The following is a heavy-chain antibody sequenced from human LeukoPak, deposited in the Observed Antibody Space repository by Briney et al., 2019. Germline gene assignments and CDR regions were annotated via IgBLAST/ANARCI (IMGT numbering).Heavy chain of an antibody. CDR2: IYWDDEE. CDR1: GFSLSTSGVG. J-gene: IGHJ4*02. Sequence: SGPTLVKPTQTLTLTCTFSGFSLSTSGVGVGWIRQPPGKALEWLALIYWDDEERYSPSLKSRLTIIKDSSKNRVVLTVTNMDPVDTATYYCAHSVSGYTSGWSRFYFDYWGQGTLVTVSS. V-gene: IGHV2-5*02. CDR3: AHSVSGYTSGWSRFYFDY. D-gene: IGHD6-19*01.